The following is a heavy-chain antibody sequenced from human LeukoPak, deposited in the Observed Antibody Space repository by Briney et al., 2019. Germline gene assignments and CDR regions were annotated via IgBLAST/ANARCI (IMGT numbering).Heavy chain of an antibody. J-gene: IGHJ4*02. CDR2: IYYSGSA. Sequence: SATLSLTCSVSGGSISSSSYHWGWIRQSPGKGLEWIGSIYYSGSAYYNPSLKSRLTISVDTSKNQFSLKLSSVTAADTAVYYCARCISMVRGVIRPPDYWGQGTLVTVSS. V-gene: IGHV4-39*01. D-gene: IGHD3-10*01. CDR1: GGSISSSSYH. CDR3: ARCISMVRGVIRPPDY.